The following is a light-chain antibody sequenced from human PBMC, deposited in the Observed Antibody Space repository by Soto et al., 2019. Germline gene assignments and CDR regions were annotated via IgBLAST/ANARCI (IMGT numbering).Light chain of an antibody. CDR1: SSNIGARYD. CDR3: QSYDSSLSGVV. CDR2: DDI. V-gene: IGLV1-40*01. J-gene: IGLJ2*01. Sequence: QSVPTQPPSVSGAPGQRVTISCTGSSSNIGARYDVHWYQQLPGTAPKLLIYDDINRPSGVPDRFSGSKSGTSASLAITGLQAEDEAEYYCQSYDSSLSGVVFGGGTKLTVL.